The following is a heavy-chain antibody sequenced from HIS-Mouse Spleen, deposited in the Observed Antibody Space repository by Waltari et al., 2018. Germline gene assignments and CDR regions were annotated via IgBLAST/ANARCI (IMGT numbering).Heavy chain of an antibody. J-gene: IGHJ4*02. D-gene: IGHD6-19*01. CDR2: IYHSGRT. CDR1: GYSISSGYY. V-gene: IGHV4-38-2*02. CDR3: ARGGNSSSGWPRRGFDY. Sequence: QVQLQESGPGLVKPSETLSLTCTVSGYSISSGYYWGWIRQPPGKGLEWIGSIYHSGRTSYNPSLKSRVPISVDTSKNQFSLKLSSVTAADTAVYYCARGGNSSSGWPRRGFDYWGQGTLVTVSS.